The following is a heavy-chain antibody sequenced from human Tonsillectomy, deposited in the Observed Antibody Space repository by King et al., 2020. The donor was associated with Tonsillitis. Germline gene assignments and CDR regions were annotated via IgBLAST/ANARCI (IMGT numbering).Heavy chain of an antibody. CDR1: GFTFSSYS. V-gene: IGHV3-48*01. CDR3: ARAIPAFSLAAANGY. J-gene: IGHJ4*02. Sequence: VQLVESGGGLVQPGGSLRLSCAASGFTFSSYSMNWVRQAPGKGLEWVSYISSSSSTIYYADSVKGRFTISRDNAKNSLYLQMNSLRAEDTAVYYCARAIPAFSLAAANGYWGQGTLVTVSS. CDR2: ISSSSSTI. D-gene: IGHD6-13*01.